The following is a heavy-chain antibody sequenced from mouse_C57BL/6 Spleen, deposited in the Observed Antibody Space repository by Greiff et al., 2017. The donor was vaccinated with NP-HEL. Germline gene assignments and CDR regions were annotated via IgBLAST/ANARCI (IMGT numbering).Heavy chain of an antibody. V-gene: IGHV1-59*01. CDR3: ARHYGSRDY. CDR1: GYTFTSYW. J-gene: IGHJ2*01. D-gene: IGHD1-1*01. CDR2: IDPSDSYT. Sequence: QVQLKQSGAELVMPGASVKLSCKASGYTFTSYWMHWVKQRPGQGLEWIGVIDPSDSYTNYNQKFKGKATLTVDTSSSTAYMQLSSLTSEDSAVYYCARHYGSRDYWGQGTTLTVSS.